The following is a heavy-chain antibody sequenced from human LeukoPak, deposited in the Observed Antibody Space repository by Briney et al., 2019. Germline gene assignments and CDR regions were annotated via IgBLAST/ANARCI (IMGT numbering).Heavy chain of an antibody. CDR1: GYTFTSYG. V-gene: IGHV1-18*01. CDR3: ARAPSGTAFGPGDY. Sequence: ASVKVSCTASGYTFTSYGITWVRQAPGQGLEWMGWISPNTGDTVSAQKLQDRVTMTTDTSTSTAFMELRSLRFDDTAVYFCARAPSGTAFGPGDYWGQGTLVTVSS. CDR2: ISPNTGDT. D-gene: IGHD3-3*02. J-gene: IGHJ4*02.